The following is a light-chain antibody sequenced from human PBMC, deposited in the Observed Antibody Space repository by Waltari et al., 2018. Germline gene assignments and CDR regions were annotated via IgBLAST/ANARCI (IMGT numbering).Light chain of an antibody. Sequence: EIVMTQSPGTLSLSPGETATLFCRASKSINTNLAWYQQKPGQSPRLVIYAASTRATGLPARFSGSGSGTEFTLTISSLQSEDVAVYYCQQYNDWPRTFGQGTKVEIK. CDR1: KSINTN. V-gene: IGKV3-15*01. J-gene: IGKJ1*01. CDR3: QQYNDWPRT. CDR2: AAS.